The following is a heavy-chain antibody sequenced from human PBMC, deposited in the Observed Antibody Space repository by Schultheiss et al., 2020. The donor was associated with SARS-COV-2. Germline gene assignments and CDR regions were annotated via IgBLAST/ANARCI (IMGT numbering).Heavy chain of an antibody. J-gene: IGHJ6*02. CDR1: GYTFTGYY. CDR3: ARGDCSSTSCYTPGYYYYGMDV. V-gene: IGHV1-2*02. D-gene: IGHD2-2*02. CDR2: INPNSGGT. Sequence: ASVKVSCKASGYTFTGYYMHWVRLAPGQGLEWMGWINPNSGGTNYAQKFQGRVTMTRNTSISTAYMELSSLKSEDAAVYYCARGDCSSTSCYTPGYYYYGMDVWGQGTTVTVSS.